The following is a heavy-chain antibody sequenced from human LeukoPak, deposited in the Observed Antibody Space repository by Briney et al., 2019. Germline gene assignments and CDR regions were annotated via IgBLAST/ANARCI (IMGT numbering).Heavy chain of an antibody. D-gene: IGHD5-12*01. J-gene: IGHJ4*02. V-gene: IGHV4-34*01. CDR1: GGSSSGYY. CDR3: ARSSGYVFDY. CDR2: INHSGST. Sequence: PSETLSLTCAVYGGSSSGYYWSWIRQPPGKGLEWIGEINHSGSTNYNPSLKSRVTISVDTSKNQFSLKLSSVTAADTAVYYCARSSGYVFDYWGQGTLVTVSS.